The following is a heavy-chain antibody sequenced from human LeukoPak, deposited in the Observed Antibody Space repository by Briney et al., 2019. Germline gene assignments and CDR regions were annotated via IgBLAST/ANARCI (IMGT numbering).Heavy chain of an antibody. J-gene: IGHJ6*03. V-gene: IGHV4-4*07. CDR1: GGSISSYY. CDR2: IYTRGST. Sequence: SETLSLTCTVSGGSISSYYWSRIRQPAGKGLEWIGRIYTRGSTNYNPSLKSRVTISVATSKNKFSLKLSSVPAADTAVYYCARVAAAGILYYYYYYMDVWGKGTTVTVSS. CDR3: ARVAAAGILYYYYYYMDV. D-gene: IGHD6-13*01.